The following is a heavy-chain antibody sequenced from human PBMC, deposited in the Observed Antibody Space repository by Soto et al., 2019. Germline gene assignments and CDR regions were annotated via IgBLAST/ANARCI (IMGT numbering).Heavy chain of an antibody. CDR2: ISYDGSNK. CDR3: ANFVVVPAALPLDV. V-gene: IGHV3-30-3*01. CDR1: GFTFSSYA. Sequence: ESGGGVVQPGRSVRLSCAAAGFTFSSYAMHWVRQAPGKGLEWVAVISYDGSNKNYADSVKGRFTISRDNSKNTLYLQMNSLRAEDTAVYYCANFVVVPAALPLDVWGQGTTLTVSS. D-gene: IGHD2-2*01. J-gene: IGHJ6*02.